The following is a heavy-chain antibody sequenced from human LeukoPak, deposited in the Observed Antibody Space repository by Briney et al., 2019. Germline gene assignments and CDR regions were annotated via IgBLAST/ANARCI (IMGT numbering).Heavy chain of an antibody. CDR3: ARVSVGYYDSSGYFPKFSPYYMDV. V-gene: IGHV1-2*02. CDR2: INPNSGGT. D-gene: IGHD3-22*01. Sequence: ASVKVSCKASGYTFTGYYMHWVRQAPGQGLEWMGWINPNSGGTNYAQKFQGRVTMTRDTSISTAYMELSRLRSDDTAVYYCARVSVGYYDSSGYFPKFSPYYMDVWGKGTTVTISS. CDR1: GYTFTGYY. J-gene: IGHJ6*03.